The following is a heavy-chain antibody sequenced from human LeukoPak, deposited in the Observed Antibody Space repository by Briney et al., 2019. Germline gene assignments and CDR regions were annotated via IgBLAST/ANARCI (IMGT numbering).Heavy chain of an antibody. D-gene: IGHD1-20*01. CDR2: ISYDGSNK. V-gene: IGHV3-30-3*01. J-gene: IGHJ4*02. CDR1: GFTFSSYA. CDR3: ARAITGPLYYYFDY. Sequence: PGRSLTLSCAASGFTFSSYALHWVRQAPGKGLERVAVISYDGSNKYYADSVKGRFTISRDNSKNTLYLQMNSLRAEDTAVYYCARAITGPLYYYFDYWGQGTLVTVSS.